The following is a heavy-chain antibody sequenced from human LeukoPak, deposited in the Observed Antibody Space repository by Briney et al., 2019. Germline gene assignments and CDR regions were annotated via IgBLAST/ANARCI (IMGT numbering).Heavy chain of an antibody. Sequence: SETLSLTCAVYGGSFSGYYWSWIRQPPGKGLEWIGEISHSGNTNYNPSLKSRVIISVDTSKNQFSLKLSSVTAADTAMYYCARNPRRDQTDYGMDVWGQGTTVTVSS. D-gene: IGHD2-2*01. CDR1: GGSFSGYY. CDR2: ISHSGNT. V-gene: IGHV4-34*01. CDR3: ARNPRRDQTDYGMDV. J-gene: IGHJ6*02.